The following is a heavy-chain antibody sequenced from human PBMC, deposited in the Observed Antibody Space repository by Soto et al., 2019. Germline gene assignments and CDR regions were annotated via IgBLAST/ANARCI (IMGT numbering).Heavy chain of an antibody. D-gene: IGHD3-9*01. Sequence: PSETLSLTCTVSGASISGYHWSWIRQPPGKGLECLGYISYSGATNYNPSLKSRVTMSIDTSKNQFSLQLNSVTAADTAVYYCARGFAIDWYTYYFDDWGQGPLVNVAS. V-gene: IGHV4-59*08. J-gene: IGHJ4*02. CDR3: ARGFAIDWYTYYFDD. CDR2: ISYSGAT. CDR1: GASISGYH.